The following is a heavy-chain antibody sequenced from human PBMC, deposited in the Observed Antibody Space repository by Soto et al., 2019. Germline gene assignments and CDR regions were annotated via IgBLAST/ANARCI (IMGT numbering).Heavy chain of an antibody. Sequence: SVKVSCKASGGTFSSYAISWVRQAPGQGLEWMGGIIPIFGTANYAQKFQGRVTITADESTSTAYMELSSLRSEDTAVYYCARDCTNGVCYRFARPYGMDVWGQGTTVTVSS. CDR3: ARDCTNGVCYRFARPYGMDV. D-gene: IGHD2-8*01. CDR2: IIPIFGTA. J-gene: IGHJ6*02. V-gene: IGHV1-69*13. CDR1: GGTFSSYA.